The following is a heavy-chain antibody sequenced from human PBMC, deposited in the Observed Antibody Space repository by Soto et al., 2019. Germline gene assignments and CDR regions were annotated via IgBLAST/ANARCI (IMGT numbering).Heavy chain of an antibody. CDR3: ASNVPVTALGY. CDR2: TYSGGDT. D-gene: IGHD4-17*01. CDR1: GVTVGNNY. V-gene: IGHV3-66*01. J-gene: IGHJ4*02. Sequence: EVRLVESGGGLVQPGGSLRLSCAASGVTVGNNYMSWVRQAPGKGLEWVSVTYSGGDTRYADSVKGRFTMSSDSTKNTVYLQMDSLSADDTAVYFCASNVPVTALGYWGQGSLVTVSS.